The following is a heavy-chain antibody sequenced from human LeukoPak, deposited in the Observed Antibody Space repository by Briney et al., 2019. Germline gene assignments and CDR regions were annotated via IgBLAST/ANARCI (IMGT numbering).Heavy chain of an antibody. CDR3: AKVHTSSWSH. D-gene: IGHD2-2*01. J-gene: IGHJ4*02. Sequence: GGSLRLSCAASGFTFSSYGMHWVRQALGKGLEWVAVIWYDGSNKYYADSVKGRFTISRDNSKNTLYLQMNSLRAEDTAVYFCAKVHTSSWSHWGQGTLVTVSS. CDR2: IWYDGSNK. CDR1: GFTFSSYG. V-gene: IGHV3-33*06.